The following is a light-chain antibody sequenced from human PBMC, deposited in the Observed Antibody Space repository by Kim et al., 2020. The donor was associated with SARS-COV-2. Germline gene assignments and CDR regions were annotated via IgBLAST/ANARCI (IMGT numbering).Light chain of an antibody. CDR3: SSYTSSSTYV. J-gene: IGLJ1*01. Sequence: QSASVSGSPGQSITISCTGTSSDVGGYNYVSWYQQHPGKAPKLMIYDVSNRPSGVSNRFSGSKSGNTASLTISGLQAEDEADYYCSSYTSSSTYVFG. V-gene: IGLV2-14*01. CDR1: SSDVGGYNY. CDR2: DVS.